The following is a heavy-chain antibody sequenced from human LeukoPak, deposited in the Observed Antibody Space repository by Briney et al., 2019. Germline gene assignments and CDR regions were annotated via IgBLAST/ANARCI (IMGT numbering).Heavy chain of an antibody. CDR2: ISGSGGAT. J-gene: IGHJ4*02. V-gene: IGHV3-23*01. CDR1: GFTFNTYG. Sequence: GGTLRLSCAASGFTFNTYGMSWVRQAPGKGLEWVSGISGSGGATYYADSVKGRFTISRDNSKNTLYLQMNSLRAEDTAVYYCAKDRRRGDFWSGYHDYWGQGTLVTVSS. D-gene: IGHD3-3*01. CDR3: AKDRRRGDFWSGYHDY.